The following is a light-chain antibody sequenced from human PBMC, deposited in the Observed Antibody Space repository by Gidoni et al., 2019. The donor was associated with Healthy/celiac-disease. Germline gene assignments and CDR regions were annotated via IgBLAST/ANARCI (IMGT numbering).Light chain of an antibody. Sequence: DIVLTQSPGTLSLSPGERATLSCRARQSVSSSYLAWYQQKPGQAPRLLIYGASSRATGIPDRFSGSGSGTDFTLTISRLEPEDFAVYYCQQYGSSPRYTFGQGTKLEIK. CDR1: QSVSSSY. CDR2: GAS. J-gene: IGKJ2*01. CDR3: QQYGSSPRYT. V-gene: IGKV3-20*01.